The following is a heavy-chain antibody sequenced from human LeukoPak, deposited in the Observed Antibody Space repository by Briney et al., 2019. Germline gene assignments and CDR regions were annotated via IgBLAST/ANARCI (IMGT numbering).Heavy chain of an antibody. CDR1: GGSFSGYY. CDR3: ASPWDF. V-gene: IGHV4-34*01. J-gene: IGHJ4*02. CDR2: INHSGST. Sequence: SETPSLTCAVYGGSFSGYYWGWIRQPPGKGLEWIGEINHSGSTNYNPSLKSRVTISVDTSKNQFSLKLSSVTAADTAVYYCASPWDFWGQGTLVTVSS.